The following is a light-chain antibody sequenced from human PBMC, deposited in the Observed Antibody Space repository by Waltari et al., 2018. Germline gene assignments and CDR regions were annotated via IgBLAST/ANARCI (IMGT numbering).Light chain of an antibody. Sequence: AIRMTQSPSSLSASTGDRVTITCRASQDVSSYVAWYQQKPGKVPKLLIYAASTLQSGVPSRFSGSGSGTDFTLTISSLQPEDSATYSCQQGYDTPWTFGQGTKVEI. J-gene: IGKJ1*01. CDR1: QDVSSY. CDR3: QQGYDTPWT. CDR2: AAS. V-gene: IGKV1-8*01.